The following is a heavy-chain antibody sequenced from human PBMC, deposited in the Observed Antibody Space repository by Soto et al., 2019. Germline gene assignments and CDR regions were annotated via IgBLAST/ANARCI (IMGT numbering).Heavy chain of an antibody. V-gene: IGHV3-33*01. J-gene: IGHJ4*02. CDR2: IWYDGSNK. Sequence: VAVIWYDGSNKYYADSVKGRFTISRDNSKNTLYLQMNSLRAEDTAVYYCARDVGAAHPPDYWGQGTLVTVSS. CDR3: ARDVGAAHPPDY. D-gene: IGHD6-13*01.